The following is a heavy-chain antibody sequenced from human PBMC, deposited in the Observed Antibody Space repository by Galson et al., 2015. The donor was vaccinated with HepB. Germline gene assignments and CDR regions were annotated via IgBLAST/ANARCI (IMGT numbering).Heavy chain of an antibody. CDR3: ARGNYDSSASRLPDYYYGMDV. CDR2: IIPILGIA. V-gene: IGHV1-69*02. CDR1: GGTFSNYT. D-gene: IGHD3-22*01. Sequence: SVKVSCKASGGTFSNYTINWVRQAPGQGLEWMGRIIPILGIANSAQKFQGRVTIIADKSTSTAYMELSSLRSEDTAVYYCARGNYDSSASRLPDYYYGMDVWGQGTTVTVSS. J-gene: IGHJ6*02.